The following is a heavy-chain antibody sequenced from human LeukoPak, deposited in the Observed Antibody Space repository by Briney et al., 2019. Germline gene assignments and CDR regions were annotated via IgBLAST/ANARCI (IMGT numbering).Heavy chain of an antibody. D-gene: IGHD5-24*01. CDR2: ISWNSGSI. Sequence: GRSLRLSCAASGFTFDDYAMHWVRQAPGKGLEWVSGISWNSGSIGYADSVKGRFTISRDNAKNSLYLQMNSLRVEDTAVYYCARWGSELPDDAFDIWGQGTMVTVSS. J-gene: IGHJ3*02. CDR3: ARWGSELPDDAFDI. V-gene: IGHV3-9*01. CDR1: GFTFDDYA.